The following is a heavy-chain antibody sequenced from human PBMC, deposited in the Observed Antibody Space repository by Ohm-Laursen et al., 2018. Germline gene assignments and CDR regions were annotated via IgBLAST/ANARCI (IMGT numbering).Heavy chain of an antibody. D-gene: IGHD2-15*01. CDR2: IYYSGTT. Sequence: SETLSLTCTVSGGSISSYYWSWIRQPPGKGLEWIGYIYYSGTTKYNPSLKSRVAISIDTSKNQFSLKVSSVTAADTALYYCARHARGFDYYGMDVWGQGTTVTVSS. J-gene: IGHJ6*02. CDR1: GGSISSYY. V-gene: IGHV4-59*08. CDR3: ARHARGFDYYGMDV.